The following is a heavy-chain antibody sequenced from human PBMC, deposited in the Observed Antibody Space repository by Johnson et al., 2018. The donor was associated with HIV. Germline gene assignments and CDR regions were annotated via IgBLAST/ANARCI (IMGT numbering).Heavy chain of an antibody. CDR2: ISYAGDNQ. D-gene: IGHD3-22*01. CDR1: GFTFNTYA. Sequence: QMQLVESGGGVVQPGRSLKLSCTVSGFTFNTYAMYWVRQALGRGLEWVAVISYAGDNQYYADSVKGRFTISRDNSENKLYLQMNSLRSEDTAVYYCARGLNYYDSSGYYWVDRADDALDIWGQGTMVTVSS. V-gene: IGHV3-30-3*01. J-gene: IGHJ3*02. CDR3: ARGLNYYDSSGYYWVDRADDALDI.